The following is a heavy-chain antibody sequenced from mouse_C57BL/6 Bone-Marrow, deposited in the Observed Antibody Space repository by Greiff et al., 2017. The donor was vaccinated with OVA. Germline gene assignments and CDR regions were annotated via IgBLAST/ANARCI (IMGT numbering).Heavy chain of an antibody. V-gene: IGHV5-17*01. CDR3: ARSTTVVENWYFDV. CDR2: ISSGSSTI. Sequence: EVQLVESGGGLVKPGGSLKLSCAASGFTFSDYGMHWVRQAPEKGLEWVAYISSGSSTIYYADTVKGRFTISRDNDKNTLFLQMTSLRSEDTAMYYCARSTTVVENWYFDVWGTGTTVTVSS. D-gene: IGHD1-1*01. CDR1: GFTFSDYG. J-gene: IGHJ1*03.